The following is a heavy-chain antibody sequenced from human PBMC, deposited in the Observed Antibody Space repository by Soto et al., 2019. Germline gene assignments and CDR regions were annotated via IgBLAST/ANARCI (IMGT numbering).Heavy chain of an antibody. CDR2: ISAYNGNT. V-gene: IGHV1-18*01. D-gene: IGHD2-21*02. CDR3: ARTTYCGGDCYSGHFDY. CDR1: GYTFTSYG. Sequence: ASVKVSCKASGYTFTSYGISWVRQAPGQGLEWMGWISAYNGNTNYAQKLQGRVTMTTDTSTSTAYMELRSLRSDDTAVYYCARTTYCGGDCYSGHFDYWGQGTLVTVS. J-gene: IGHJ4*02.